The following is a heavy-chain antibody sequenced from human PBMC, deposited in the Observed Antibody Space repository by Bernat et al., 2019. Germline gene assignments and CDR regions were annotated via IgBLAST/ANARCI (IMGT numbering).Heavy chain of an antibody. J-gene: IGHJ4*02. Sequence: EVQLLESGGGLVQPGGSLRLSCAASGFTFSTYAMIWVRQAPGKGLEWVSKISDSGTYYADSVRGRFTISRDNSKNTLYLQMNSLRAEDTAIYYCAKDTKNWNYFDYWGQGTLVTVSS. CDR3: AKDTKNWNYFDY. D-gene: IGHD1-1*01. V-gene: IGHV3-23*01. CDR1: GFTFSTYA. CDR2: ISDSGT.